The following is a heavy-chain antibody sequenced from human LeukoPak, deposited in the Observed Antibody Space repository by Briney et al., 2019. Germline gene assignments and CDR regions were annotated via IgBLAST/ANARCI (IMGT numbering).Heavy chain of an antibody. J-gene: IGHJ4*02. CDR3: VRTTTKFDY. CDR2: IYYSGST. Sequence: SETLSLTCTVSGGSIGSSSYYWGWIRQPPGKGLEWIGSIYYSGSTYYNPSLKSRVTISVDTSKNQFSLKLSSVTAADTAVYYCVRTTTKFDYWGQGTLVTVSS. CDR1: GGSIGSSSYY. V-gene: IGHV4-39*01. D-gene: IGHD4-11*01.